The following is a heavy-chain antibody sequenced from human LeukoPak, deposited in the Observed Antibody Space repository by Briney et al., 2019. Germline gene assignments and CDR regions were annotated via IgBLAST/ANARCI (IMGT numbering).Heavy chain of an antibody. Sequence: ASVKVSCKASGYTFTGYYMHWVRQAPGQGLEWMGWINPNSGGTNYAQKFQGRVTMTRDTSINTAYMELSRLRSDDTAVYYCARAPEVGATRWSWFDPWGQGTLVTVSS. CDR2: INPNSGGT. V-gene: IGHV1-2*02. CDR1: GYTFTGYY. J-gene: IGHJ5*02. CDR3: ARAPEVGATRWSWFDP. D-gene: IGHD1-26*01.